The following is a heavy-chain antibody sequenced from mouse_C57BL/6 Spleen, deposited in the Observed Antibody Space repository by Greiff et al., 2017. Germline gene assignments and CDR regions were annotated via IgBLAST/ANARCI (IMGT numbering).Heavy chain of an antibody. J-gene: IGHJ2*01. CDR1: GYTFTSYW. V-gene: IGHV1-61*01. CDR2: IYPSDSET. D-gene: IGHD2-10*02. Sequence: QVQLQQPGAELVRPGSSVKLSCKASGYTFTSYWMDWVKQRPGQGLEWIGNIYPSDSETHYNQKFKDKATLTVDKSSSTAYMQLSSLTSEDSAVYYCARRPLVWYGNTGYFDYWGQGTTLTVSS. CDR3: ARRPLVWYGNTGYFDY.